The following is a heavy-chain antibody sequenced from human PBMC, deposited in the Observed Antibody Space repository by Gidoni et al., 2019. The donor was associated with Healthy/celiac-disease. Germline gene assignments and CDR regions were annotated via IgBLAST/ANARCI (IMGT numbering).Heavy chain of an antibody. CDR1: GYSFTSYW. D-gene: IGHD6-13*01. CDR3: ARHWSKQQLVRGVYYYYGMDV. Sequence: EVQLVQSGAEVKKPGESLKISCKGSGYSFTSYWIGWVRQRPGKGLEWMGIIYPGDSDTRYSPSFQGQVTISADKSISTAYLQWSSLKASDTAMYYCARHWSKQQLVRGVYYYYGMDVWGQGTTVTVSS. J-gene: IGHJ6*02. V-gene: IGHV5-51*01. CDR2: IYPGDSDT.